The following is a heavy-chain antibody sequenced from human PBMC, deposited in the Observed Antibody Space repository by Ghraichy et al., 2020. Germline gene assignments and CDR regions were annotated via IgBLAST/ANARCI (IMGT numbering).Heavy chain of an antibody. CDR1: GFTFSSYW. CDR3: ARVVRDYGNYYYYGMDV. J-gene: IGHJ6*02. V-gene: IGHV3-7*03. D-gene: IGHD4-17*01. Sequence: GGSLRLSCAASGFTFSSYWMSWVRQAPGKGLEWVANIKQDGSEKYYVDSVKGRFTISRDNAKNSLYLQMNSLRAEDTAVYYCARVVRDYGNYYYYGMDVWGQGTTVTVSS. CDR2: IKQDGSEK.